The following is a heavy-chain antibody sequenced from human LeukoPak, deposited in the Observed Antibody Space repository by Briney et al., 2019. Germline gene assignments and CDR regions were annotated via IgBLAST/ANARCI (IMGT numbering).Heavy chain of an antibody. CDR1: GFTFSNYG. J-gene: IGHJ6*03. V-gene: IGHV3-23*01. CDR3: ARHGSFTMVRGRLRYYYMDV. CDR2: ISGSGGSI. D-gene: IGHD3-10*01. Sequence: PGGTLRLSCAASGFTFSNYGMSWVRQAPGKGLEWVSGISGSGGSIYYADPVKGRFTISRDNSKNTLYLQMNSLRAEDTAVYYCARHGSFTMVRGRLRYYYMDVWGKGTTVTISS.